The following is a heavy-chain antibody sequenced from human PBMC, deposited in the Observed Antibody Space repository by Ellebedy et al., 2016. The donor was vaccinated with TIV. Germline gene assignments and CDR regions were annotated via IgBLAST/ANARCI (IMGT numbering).Heavy chain of an antibody. CDR1: GGTFSSYV. CDR2: IIPIFGTV. V-gene: IGHV1-69*06. Sequence: ASVKVSCKASGGTFSSYVINWVRQAPGQGLEWMGQIIPIFGTVNYAQKFQGRVTITADKSTTTVYMELSSLRSEDTAVYFCARDGGFNGYFDYWGQGTLVTVSS. J-gene: IGHJ4*02. CDR3: ARDGGFNGYFDY. D-gene: IGHD2-8*01.